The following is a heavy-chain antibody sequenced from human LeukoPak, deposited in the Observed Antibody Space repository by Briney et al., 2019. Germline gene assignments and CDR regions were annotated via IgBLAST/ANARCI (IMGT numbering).Heavy chain of an antibody. CDR3: ARGGDYAGVAALLDL. CDR2: ISTRAAII. V-gene: IGHV3-11*01. Sequence: GGSLRLSCAASGFTFSDHYMSWIRQAPGKGLEWVAYISTRAAIIYYVDSVKGRFTVSADNAKNSLYLQMNSLRPEDTALYYCARGGDYAGVAALLDLWGQGTPVTVSS. J-gene: IGHJ4*02. CDR1: GFTFSDHY. D-gene: IGHD4-23*01.